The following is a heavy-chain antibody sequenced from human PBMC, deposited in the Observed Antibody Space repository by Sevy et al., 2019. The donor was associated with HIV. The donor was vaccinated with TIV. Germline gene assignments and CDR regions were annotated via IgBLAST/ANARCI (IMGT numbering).Heavy chain of an antibody. Sequence: ASVKVSCKASGGTFSSYAISWVRQAPGQGLEWMGGIIPIFGTANYAQKFQGRVTITADESTSTAYMELSSLRSEDTGVYYWARKLGDSSGYYRITSDANWFDPWGQGTLVTVSS. CDR3: ARKLGDSSGYYRITSDANWFDP. CDR1: GGTFSSYA. D-gene: IGHD3-22*01. J-gene: IGHJ5*02. V-gene: IGHV1-69*13. CDR2: IIPIFGTA.